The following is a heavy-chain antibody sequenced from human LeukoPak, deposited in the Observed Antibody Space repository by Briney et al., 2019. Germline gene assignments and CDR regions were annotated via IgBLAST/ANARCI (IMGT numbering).Heavy chain of an antibody. D-gene: IGHD6-13*01. J-gene: IGHJ4*02. Sequence: SETLSLTCAVYGGSFSGYYWSWIRQPPGKGLEWSGEINHSGSTNYNTSLKRRVTISVHTSKNQFSLKLSSVTAADTAVYYCARGHLKYSSSYLYYFDYWGQGTLVTVSS. CDR3: ARGHLKYSSSYLYYFDY. CDR1: GGSFSGYY. CDR2: INHSGST. V-gene: IGHV4-34*01.